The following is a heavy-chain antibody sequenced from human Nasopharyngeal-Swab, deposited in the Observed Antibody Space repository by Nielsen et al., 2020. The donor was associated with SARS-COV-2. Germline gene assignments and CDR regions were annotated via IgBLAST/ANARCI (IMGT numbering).Heavy chain of an antibody. Sequence: ASVKVSCKASGYTFTSYAMNWVRQAPGQGLEWMGWINTNTGNPTYAQGFTGRFVFSLDTSVSTAYLQISSLKAEGTAVYYCARDSSKILWTNSFRPAYYMDVWGKGTTVTVSS. CDR3: ARDSSKILWTNSFRPAYYMDV. CDR1: GYTFTSYA. CDR2: INTNTGNP. J-gene: IGHJ6*03. D-gene: IGHD2-21*01. V-gene: IGHV7-4-1*02.